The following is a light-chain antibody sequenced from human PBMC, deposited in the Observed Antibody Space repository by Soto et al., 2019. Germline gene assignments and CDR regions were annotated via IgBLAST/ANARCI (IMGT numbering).Light chain of an antibody. CDR2: EVT. J-gene: IGLJ1*01. Sequence: QSVLTQPASVSGSPGQSITISCTGTSSDVGRYNFVSWYQQYPSKAPKLLISEVTKRPSGVSNRFSGSKSGNTASLTISGLQAEDEADYYCCSDAGSGIYVFGTGTKLTVL. CDR3: CSDAGSGIYV. CDR1: SSDVGRYNF. V-gene: IGLV2-23*02.